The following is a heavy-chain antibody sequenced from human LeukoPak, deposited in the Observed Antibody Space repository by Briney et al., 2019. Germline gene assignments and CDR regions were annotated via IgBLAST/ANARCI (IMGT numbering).Heavy chain of an antibody. V-gene: IGHV1-24*01. CDR3: ATHCTNGVCYPYYFDY. CDR2: FDPEDGET. CDR1: GYTLTELS. D-gene: IGHD2-8*01. J-gene: IGHJ4*02. Sequence: ASVTVSCKFSGYTLTELSMHLVRHAPGKGLERMGGFDPEDGETIYAQKFQGRVTMTEDTSTDTAYMELSSLRSEDTAVYYCATHCTNGVCYPYYFDYWGQGTLVTVSS.